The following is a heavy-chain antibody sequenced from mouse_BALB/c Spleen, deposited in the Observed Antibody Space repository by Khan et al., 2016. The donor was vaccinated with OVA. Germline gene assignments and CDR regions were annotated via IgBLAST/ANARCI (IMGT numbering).Heavy chain of an antibody. V-gene: IGHV1-54*01. CDR1: GYALNNYM. CDR2: INPGSGDT. CDR3: ARGGYGSLAY. D-gene: IGHD1-1*02. Sequence: QVQLQQSGAELVRPGTSVKVSCKASGYALNNYMIEWVKQRPGQGLEWIGAINPGSGDTKYNEKITGKATLTADKSSNTAYMQLSSLTSDDSAVFCCARGGYGSLAYWGRGTLGTVSA. J-gene: IGHJ3*01.